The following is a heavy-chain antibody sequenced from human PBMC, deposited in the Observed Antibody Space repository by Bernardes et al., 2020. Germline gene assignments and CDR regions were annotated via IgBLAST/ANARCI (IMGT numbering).Heavy chain of an antibody. J-gene: IGHJ5*02. V-gene: IGHV4-59*01. CDR3: ARFYQLLWIKEYWFDP. CDR1: GGSISSYY. CDR2: IYYSGST. Sequence: SETLSLTCTVSGGSISSYYWSWIRQPPGKGLEWIGYIYYSGSTNYNPSLKSRVTISVDTSKNQFSLKLSSVTAADTAVYYCARFYQLLWIKEYWFDPWGQGTLVTVSS. D-gene: IGHD2-2*01.